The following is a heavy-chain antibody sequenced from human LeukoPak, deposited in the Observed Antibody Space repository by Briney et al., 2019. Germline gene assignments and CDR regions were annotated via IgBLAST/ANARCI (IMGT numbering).Heavy chain of an antibody. CDR3: ATAPPTYGDYSIYYYGLDV. V-gene: IGHV3-7*02. J-gene: IGHJ6*02. CDR2: IKQDGSEK. D-gene: IGHD4-17*01. CDR1: GFTFSGSW. Sequence: GGSLRLSCAASGFTFSGSWMTWVRQAPGKGLEWVANIKQDGSEKYYVDSVKGRFTISKDNAKNSPYLQMNSLRADDTAVFYCATAPPTYGDYSIYYYGLDVWGQGTTVTVSS.